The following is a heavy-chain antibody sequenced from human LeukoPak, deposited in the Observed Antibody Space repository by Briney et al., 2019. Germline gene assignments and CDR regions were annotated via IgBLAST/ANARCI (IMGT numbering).Heavy chain of an antibody. CDR2: ISSDGYSN. J-gene: IGHJ3*02. D-gene: IGHD7-27*01. V-gene: IGHV3-21*01. Sequence: PGGSLRLTCAASGFTISTYTMNWVRQAPGKGLEWVSSISSDGYSNYYTDSVNGRFTISGDNAKNSLFLQMSSLRGEDTAVFYCARRKLGYAFDIWGQGTMVTVSS. CDR1: GFTISTYT. CDR3: ARRKLGYAFDI.